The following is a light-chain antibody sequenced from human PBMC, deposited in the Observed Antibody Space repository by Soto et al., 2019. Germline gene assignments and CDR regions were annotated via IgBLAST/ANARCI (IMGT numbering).Light chain of an antibody. CDR3: CSYAGSSTYVV. Sequence: QSVLTQPASVSGSPGQSITISCTGTSSDVGSYNLVSWYQQHPGKAPKLMIYEVSKRPSGVSNRFSGSKSGNTASLTISGLQAEDEADHYCCSYAGSSTYVVFGGGTKVTVL. CDR2: EVS. J-gene: IGLJ2*01. CDR1: SSDVGSYNL. V-gene: IGLV2-23*02.